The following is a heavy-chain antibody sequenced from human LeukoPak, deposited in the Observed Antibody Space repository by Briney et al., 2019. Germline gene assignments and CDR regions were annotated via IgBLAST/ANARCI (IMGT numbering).Heavy chain of an antibody. V-gene: IGHV3-30-3*01. J-gene: IGHJ4*02. D-gene: IGHD6-13*01. Sequence: QSGGSLRLSCAASGFTFSSYAMHWVRQAPGKGLEWVSVISYDGSNKYYADSVKGRFTISRDNSKNTLYLQMNSLRAEDTAVYYCARASRAYGISWPPDYWGQGTLVTVSS. CDR3: ARASRAYGISWPPDY. CDR2: ISYDGSNK. CDR1: GFTFSSYA.